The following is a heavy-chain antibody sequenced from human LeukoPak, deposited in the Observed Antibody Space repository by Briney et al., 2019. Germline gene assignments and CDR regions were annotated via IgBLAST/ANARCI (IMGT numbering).Heavy chain of an antibody. J-gene: IGHJ6*03. V-gene: IGHV3-23*01. CDR3: ATARGYYYYYMDV. CDR1: GFTFSSYA. Sequence: GGSLRLSCAASGFTFSSYAMSWVRQAPGKGLECISGFSGSGGSTYYADSVKGRFTISRDNSKNTLYLQMNSLRAEDTALYYCATARGYYYYYMDVWGKGTTVTVSS. CDR2: FSGSGGST. D-gene: IGHD3-16*01.